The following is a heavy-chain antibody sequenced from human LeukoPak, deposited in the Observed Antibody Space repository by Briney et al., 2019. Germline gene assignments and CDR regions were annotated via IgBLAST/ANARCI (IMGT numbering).Heavy chain of an antibody. CDR2: IYHTGST. J-gene: IGHJ4*01. D-gene: IGHD6-13*01. CDR1: GDSISSYY. CDR3: AXXXXXXXWYGGSIDY. V-gene: IGHV4-4*09. Sequence: SETLSLTCNVSGDSISSYYWSWIRKPPGKGLEWIGYIYHTGSTNYNPSLEGRVTISGDMSKNQFSLNLGSVTAADTAIYYCAXXXXXXXWYGGSIDYWGHGTQVTVSS.